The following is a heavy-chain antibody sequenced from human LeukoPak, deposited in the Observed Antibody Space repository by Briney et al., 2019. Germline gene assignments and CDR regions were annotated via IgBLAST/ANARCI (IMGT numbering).Heavy chain of an antibody. J-gene: IGHJ4*02. D-gene: IGHD6-13*01. CDR2: IKTDGSSI. CDR1: GFTFSSYW. CDR3: AKAAGYSSSWPPNYFDY. Sequence: PGGSLRLSCAASGFTFSSYWMNWVRQAPGKGLVWVSRIKTDGSSISYADSVKGRFTISRDNSKNTLYLQMNSLRAEDTAVYYCAKAAGYSSSWPPNYFDYWGQGTLVTVSS. V-gene: IGHV3-74*01.